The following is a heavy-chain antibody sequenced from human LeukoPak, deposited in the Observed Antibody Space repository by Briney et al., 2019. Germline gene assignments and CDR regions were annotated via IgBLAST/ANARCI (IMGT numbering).Heavy chain of an antibody. CDR2: INPNSGGT. CDR3: ARGEEQQLVRANWFDP. CDR1: GYTFTGYY. D-gene: IGHD6-13*01. Sequence: ASVKVSCKASGYTFTGYYMHWVRQAPGQGLEWVGWINPNSGGTNYAQKFQGRVTMTRDTSISTAYMELSRLRSDDTAVYYCARGEEQQLVRANWFDPWGQGTLVTVSS. V-gene: IGHV1-2*02. J-gene: IGHJ5*02.